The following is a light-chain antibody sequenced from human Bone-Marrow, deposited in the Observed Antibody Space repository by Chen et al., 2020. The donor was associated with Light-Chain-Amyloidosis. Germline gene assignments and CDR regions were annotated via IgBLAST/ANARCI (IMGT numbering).Light chain of an antibody. Sequence: ELVLTQPPATLSSSPGERATLSCRASQSVSSYLAWYQQKPGQAPRLLIYGASNRATGIPARFSGSGSGTDFTLTISSLEPEDFAVYYCQQRIHWPLTFGGGTKVEIK. J-gene: IGKJ4*01. CDR3: QQRIHWPLT. V-gene: IGKV3-11*01. CDR2: GAS. CDR1: QSVSSY.